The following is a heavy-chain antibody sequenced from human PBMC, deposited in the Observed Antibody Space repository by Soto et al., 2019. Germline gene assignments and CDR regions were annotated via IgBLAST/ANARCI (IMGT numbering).Heavy chain of an antibody. J-gene: IGHJ4*02. D-gene: IGHD6-19*01. Sequence: TSETLSLTCGVYGGSFSGYYWSWTRQPPGQGLEWIGEINHSGSTNYNPSLKSRVTISVDTSKNQFSLKLTSVTAADTAVYYCARSSSGRGIDYWGQGTLVTVSS. CDR2: INHSGST. CDR3: ARSSSGRGIDY. V-gene: IGHV4-34*01. CDR1: GGSFSGYY.